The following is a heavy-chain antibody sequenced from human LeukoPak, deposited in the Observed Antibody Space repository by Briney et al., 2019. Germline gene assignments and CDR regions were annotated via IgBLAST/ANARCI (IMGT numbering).Heavy chain of an antibody. D-gene: IGHD6-13*01. CDR3: ARVGYSSSWYGGYFDY. V-gene: IGHV4-39*07. J-gene: IGHJ4*02. CDR2: IYYSGST. Sequence: SETLSLTCTVSGGSISSSSYYWGWIRQPPGKGLEWIGSIYYSGSTYYNPSLKSRVTISVDTSKNQFSLKLSSVTAADTAVYYCARVGYSSSWYGGYFDYWAREPWSPSPQ. CDR1: GGSISSSSYY.